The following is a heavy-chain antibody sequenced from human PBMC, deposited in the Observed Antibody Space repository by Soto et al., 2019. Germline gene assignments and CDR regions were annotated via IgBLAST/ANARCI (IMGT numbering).Heavy chain of an antibody. J-gene: IGHJ4*02. CDR2: IFPLTDIP. V-gene: IGHV1-69*04. Sequence: PSVKVSCKASGGTFRNYPINWVRQAPGQGLEWMGSIFPLTDIPDYAQNFQARLTISADKSTSTAYMELSSLTSDDTAMYFCARGPLVVLNYFESWGQGTLVTVS. CDR3: ARGPLVVLNYFES. CDR1: GGTFRNYP.